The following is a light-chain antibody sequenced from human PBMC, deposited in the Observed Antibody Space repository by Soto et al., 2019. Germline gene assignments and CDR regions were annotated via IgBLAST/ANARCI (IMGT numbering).Light chain of an antibody. J-gene: IGKJ5*01. CDR2: KAS. CDR3: QQYNHWPPIT. CDR1: QTISSW. Sequence: IQMTQSPSTLSGSVGDRVTITCRASQTISSWLAWYQQKPGKAPKLLIYKASTLKSGVPSRFSGSGSGTEFTLTISSLQPDDFALYYCQQYNHWPPITFGPGTRLEI. V-gene: IGKV1-5*03.